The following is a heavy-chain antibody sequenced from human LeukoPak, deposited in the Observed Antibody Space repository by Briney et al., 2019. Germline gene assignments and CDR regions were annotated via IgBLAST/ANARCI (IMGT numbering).Heavy chain of an antibody. Sequence: PSETLSLTCTVSGGSISSGDYYWSWIRQPPGKGLEGSGYIYCSGNTNHNPHLKSRVTISVDTPKHQFSLKLSSVTAADTAVYYRARGAQIPGIPAAPHFDYWGQGTLVTVSS. V-gene: IGHV4-30-4*01. CDR3: ARGAQIPGIPAAPHFDY. CDR1: GGSISSGDYY. CDR2: IYCSGNT. J-gene: IGHJ4*02. D-gene: IGHD6-13*01.